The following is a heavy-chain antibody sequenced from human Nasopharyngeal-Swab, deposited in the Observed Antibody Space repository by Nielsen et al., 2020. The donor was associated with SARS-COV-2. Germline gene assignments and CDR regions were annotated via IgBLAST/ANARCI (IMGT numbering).Heavy chain of an antibody. CDR2: INTNTGNP. CDR1: GYTFTSYA. J-gene: IGHJ6*02. V-gene: IGHV7-4-1*02. Sequence: ASVKVSCKASGYTFTSYAMNWVRQAPGQGLEWMGWINTNTGNPTYARGFTGRFVFSLDTSVSTAYLQISSLKAEDTVVYYCARDDSITIFGVVIEFSGMDVWGQGTTVTVSS. CDR3: ARDDSITIFGVVIEFSGMDV. D-gene: IGHD3-3*01.